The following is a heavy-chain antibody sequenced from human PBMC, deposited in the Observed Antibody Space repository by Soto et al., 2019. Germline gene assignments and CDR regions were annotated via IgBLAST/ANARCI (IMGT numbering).Heavy chain of an antibody. D-gene: IGHD4-17*01. CDR2: IIPIFGTA. Sequence: SVKVSCKASGGTFSSYAISWVRQAPGQGLEWMGGIIPIFGTANYAQKFQGRVTITADESTSTAYMELSSLRSEDMAVYYCARPTTVTTRYYYYGMDVWGQGTTVTVSS. CDR1: GGTFSSYA. V-gene: IGHV1-69*13. CDR3: ARPTTVTTRYYYYGMDV. J-gene: IGHJ6*02.